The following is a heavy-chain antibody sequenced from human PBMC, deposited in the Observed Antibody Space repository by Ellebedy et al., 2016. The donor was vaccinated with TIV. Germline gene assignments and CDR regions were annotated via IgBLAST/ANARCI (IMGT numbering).Heavy chain of an antibody. D-gene: IGHD4-17*01. CDR3: ARDPTARSTVTGLGDY. CDR2: ISSGGSTI. Sequence: GESLKISCAASGFTFSDYYMSWIRQAPGKGLEWVSYISSGGSTIFYADSVKGRFTISRDNAKNSLYLQMNSLRAEDTAVYYCARDPTARSTVTGLGDYWGQGTLVTVSS. CDR1: GFTFSDYY. J-gene: IGHJ4*02. V-gene: IGHV3-11*04.